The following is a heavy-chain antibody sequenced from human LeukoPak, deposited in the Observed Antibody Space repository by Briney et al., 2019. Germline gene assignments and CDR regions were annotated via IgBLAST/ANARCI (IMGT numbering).Heavy chain of an antibody. CDR3: ARHPFATPFDY. D-gene: IGHD2-15*01. CDR1: GGSISGYY. V-gene: IGHV4-59*08. Sequence: ETLSLTCSVSGGSISGYYWSWIRQPPGQGLEWIGYMYETGHTMYNSSLKSRVTMSLDTSKNHFSLSLSSVTAADTAVYYCARHPFATPFDYWGLGTLVTVSS. J-gene: IGHJ4*02. CDR2: MYETGHT.